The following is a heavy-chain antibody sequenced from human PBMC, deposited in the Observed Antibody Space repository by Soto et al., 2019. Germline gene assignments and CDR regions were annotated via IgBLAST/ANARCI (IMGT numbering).Heavy chain of an antibody. CDR2: IHIDGNT. CDR1: GFSVSNNH. CDR3: ARDGSGPFGY. D-gene: IGHD2-15*01. Sequence: SGGSLRLSCAASGFSVSNNHMSWVRQAPGKGLEWVSLIHIDGNTYYTDAVKGRFTISRDYSKNTLFLQMNNLRVEDTALYYCARDGSGPFGYWGQGTQVTVSS. J-gene: IGHJ4*02. V-gene: IGHV3-53*01.